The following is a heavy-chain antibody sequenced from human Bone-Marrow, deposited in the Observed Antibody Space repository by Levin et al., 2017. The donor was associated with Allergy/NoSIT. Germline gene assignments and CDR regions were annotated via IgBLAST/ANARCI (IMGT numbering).Heavy chain of an antibody. Sequence: GGSLRLSCAASGFTFSSYAMHWVRQAPGKGLEWVAVISYDGSNKYYADSVKGRSTISRDNSKNTLYLQMNSLRAEDTAVYYCARERSSSWGDWGQGTLVTVSS. CDR2: ISYDGSNK. CDR3: ARERSSSWGD. D-gene: IGHD6-13*01. J-gene: IGHJ4*02. CDR1: GFTFSSYA. V-gene: IGHV3-30-3*01.